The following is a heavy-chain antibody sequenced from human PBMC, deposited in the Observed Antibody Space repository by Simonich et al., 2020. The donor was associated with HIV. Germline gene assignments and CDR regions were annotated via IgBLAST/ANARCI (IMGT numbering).Heavy chain of an antibody. J-gene: IGHJ4*02. CDR2: ISGRGGST. V-gene: IGHV3-23*01. D-gene: IGHD3-3*01. Sequence: EVQLLESGGGLVQPGGSLRLSCAASGFTFSSYAMSWVRQAPGKGRGGVTAISGRGGSTYYADSVKCRFTISRDNSKNTLYLQMNSLRAEDTAVYYCAKDRYYNFWSGYYDYWGQGTLVTVSS. CDR3: AKDRYYNFWSGYYDY. CDR1: GFTFSSYA.